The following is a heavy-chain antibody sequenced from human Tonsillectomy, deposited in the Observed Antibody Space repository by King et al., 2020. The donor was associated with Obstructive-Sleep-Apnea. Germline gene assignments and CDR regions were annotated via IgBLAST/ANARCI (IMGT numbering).Heavy chain of an antibody. CDR1: GYTFTSHD. D-gene: IGHD6-13*01. CDR3: AAGSWYYYGMDV. V-gene: IGHV1-8*01. CDR2: MNPNSGNT. J-gene: IGHJ6*02. Sequence: QLVQSGAEVKKPGASVKDSCKASGYTFTSHDINWVRQATGQGLEWMGWMNPNSGNTGYAQKFQDRVTMTRDTSISTAYMELSSLRSEDTAVYYCAAGSWYYYGMDVWGQGTTVTVSS.